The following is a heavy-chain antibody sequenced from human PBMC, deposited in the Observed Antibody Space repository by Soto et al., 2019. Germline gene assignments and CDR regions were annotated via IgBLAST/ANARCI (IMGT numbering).Heavy chain of an antibody. V-gene: IGHV3-11*01. CDR3: ARVGARGYVYIWGSPRGLDY. J-gene: IGHJ4*02. Sequence: VQLVESGGGLVKAGGSLRLSCAASGFTFSDYYMSWIRQAPGKGLEWVSYISSSGSTIYYEDSVKGRFTISRVNAKNSLYLQMNSPRAEDTAVYYCARVGARGYVYIWGSPRGLDYWGQGTLVTVSS. CDR1: GFTFSDYY. D-gene: IGHD3-16*01. CDR2: ISSSGSTI.